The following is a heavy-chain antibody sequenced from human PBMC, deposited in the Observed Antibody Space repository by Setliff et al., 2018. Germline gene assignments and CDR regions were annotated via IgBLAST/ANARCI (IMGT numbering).Heavy chain of an antibody. CDR1: GGSISSSSYY. CDR2: IYYSGST. CDR3: ARSVVVIAYDAFDI. J-gene: IGHJ3*02. D-gene: IGHD2-21*01. V-gene: IGHV4-39*01. Sequence: CTVSGGSISSSSYYWGWIRQPPGKGLEWIGSIYYSGSTYYNPSLKSRVTISVDTSKNQFSLKLSSVTAADTAVYYCARSVVVIAYDAFDIWGQGTMVTVSS.